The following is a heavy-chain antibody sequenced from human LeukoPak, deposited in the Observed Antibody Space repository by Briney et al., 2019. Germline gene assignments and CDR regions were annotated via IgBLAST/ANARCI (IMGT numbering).Heavy chain of an antibody. V-gene: IGHV4-59*08. CDR3: ARHTASLTYFYS. J-gene: IGHJ4*02. Sequence: PSETLSLTCTVSGGSISNYYWSWIRQPPGKGLEWIGYIYYSGNTNYNPSLKSRVTISLDTSKNQFSLKLSSVTAADTATYYCARHTASLTYFYSWGQGTLVTVSS. D-gene: IGHD3-16*02. CDR2: IYYSGNT. CDR1: GGSISNYY.